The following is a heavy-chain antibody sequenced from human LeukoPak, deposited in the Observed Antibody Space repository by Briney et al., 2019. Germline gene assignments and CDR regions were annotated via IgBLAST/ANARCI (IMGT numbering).Heavy chain of an antibody. CDR3: ARVRSGPYFDY. J-gene: IGHJ4*02. CDR1: GFTFSSYS. CDR2: ISSSSTI. Sequence: PGGSLRLSCAASGFTFSSYSMSWVRQAPGKGLEWVSYISSSSTIYYAGSVQGRFTISRDDAKNSLLLQMNSLRDEDTAVYFCARVRSGPYFDYWGQGTLVTVSS. V-gene: IGHV3-48*02. D-gene: IGHD3-10*01.